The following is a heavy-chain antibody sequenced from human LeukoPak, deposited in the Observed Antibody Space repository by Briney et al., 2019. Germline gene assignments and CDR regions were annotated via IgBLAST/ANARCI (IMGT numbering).Heavy chain of an antibody. Sequence: GGSLRLSCAASGFNVSTNYVSWVRQAPGKGLEWVSLIYLGGSTYHADSVKGRFTISRDNSKNTLYLQMNSLRAEDTAVYYCARDSSKSSSWRYYYYGMDVWGQGTTVTVSS. CDR2: IYLGGST. D-gene: IGHD6-13*01. J-gene: IGHJ6*02. CDR1: GFNVSTNY. CDR3: ARDSSKSSSWRYYYYGMDV. V-gene: IGHV3-66*01.